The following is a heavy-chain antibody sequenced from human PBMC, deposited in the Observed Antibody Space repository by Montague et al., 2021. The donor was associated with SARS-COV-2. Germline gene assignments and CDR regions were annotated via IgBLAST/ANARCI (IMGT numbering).Heavy chain of an antibody. CDR2: IYHSGST. CDR1: GGSISSYY. CDR3: ARVSGECCSNRRGQCGRYNGFDV. J-gene: IGHJ6*02. Sequence: SETLSLTCTVSGGSISSYYWSWIRQPPGKGLEWIGYIYHSGSTNNDPSLKSRVIISVDTSKNQFSLKLSSVTAADTAVYYCARVSGECCSNRRGQCGRYNGFDVWGQGTTVTVSS. V-gene: IGHV4-59*12. D-gene: IGHD2-2*01.